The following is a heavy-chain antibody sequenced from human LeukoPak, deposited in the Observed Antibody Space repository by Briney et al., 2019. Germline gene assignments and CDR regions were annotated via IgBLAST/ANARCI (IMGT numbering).Heavy chain of an antibody. J-gene: IGHJ4*02. CDR3: AREGRDSSGYYWVIDY. D-gene: IGHD3-22*01. Sequence: SETLSLTCTVSGGSISSYYWSWIRQPPGKGLEWIGYIYYSGSTYYNPSLKSRVTISVDTSKNQFSLKLSSVTAADTAVYYCAREGRDSSGYYWVIDYWGQGTLVTVSS. V-gene: IGHV4-59*12. CDR1: GGSISSYY. CDR2: IYYSGST.